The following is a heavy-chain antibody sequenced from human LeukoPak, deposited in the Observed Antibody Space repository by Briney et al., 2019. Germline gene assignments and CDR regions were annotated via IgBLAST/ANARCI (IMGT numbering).Heavy chain of an antibody. CDR2: IYPGDSDT. CDR1: GYSFTSYW. J-gene: IGHJ4*02. CDR3: ARHPSGNTAMAPS. Sequence: GESLKISRKGSGYSFTSYWIGWVRQMPGKGLEWMGIIYPGDSDTRYSPSFQGQVTISADKFISTAYLQWSSLKASDTAMYYCARHPSGNTAMAPSWGQGTLVTVSS. D-gene: IGHD5-18*01. V-gene: IGHV5-51*01.